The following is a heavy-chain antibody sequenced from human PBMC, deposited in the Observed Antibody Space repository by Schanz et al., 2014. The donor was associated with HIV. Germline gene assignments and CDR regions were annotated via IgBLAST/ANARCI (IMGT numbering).Heavy chain of an antibody. CDR2: ISPGGDTI. V-gene: IGHV3-48*02. CDR3: ARGWRENSFDY. D-gene: IGHD4-4*01. CDR1: GFTFRTFS. Sequence: EVQLVESGGGLVQPGGTLRLSCATSGFTFRTFSMDWVRQAPGRGLEWLAYISPGGDTIYYAESVQGRFTISRDYAKSSLYLQMNSLRDDDTAVYYCARGWRENSFDYGGQGTLVTVSS. J-gene: IGHJ4*02.